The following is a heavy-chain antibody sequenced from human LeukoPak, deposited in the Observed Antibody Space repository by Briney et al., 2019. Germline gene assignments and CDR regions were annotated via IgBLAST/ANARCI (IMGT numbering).Heavy chain of an antibody. CDR2: IYSDGST. Sequence: GGSLRLSCAASGFTVSSNYMTWVRQAPGEGLEWLSVIYSDGSTYYADSVKGRFTLLRDNSKNTLYLQMNSLRAEDTAVYYCARLPIVVITSGGYWGQGTLVTVSS. J-gene: IGHJ4*02. CDR1: GFTVSSNY. CDR3: ARLPIVVITSGGY. D-gene: IGHD3-22*01. V-gene: IGHV3-53*01.